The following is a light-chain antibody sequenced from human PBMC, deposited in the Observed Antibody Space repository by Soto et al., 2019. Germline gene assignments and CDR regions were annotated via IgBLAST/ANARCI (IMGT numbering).Light chain of an antibody. CDR2: DNT. CDR1: SSSAGSVYN. J-gene: IGLJ3*02. CDR3: QSYDNILSGPL. Sequence: QSVLTQPPSVSGAPGQRVTISCTGSSSSAGSVYNVHWYQQRPGTAPKLLIYDNTDRPSGVPDRFSGSKSGTSASLAITGLQAEDEADYYCQSYDNILSGPLFGGGTKVTVL. V-gene: IGLV1-40*01.